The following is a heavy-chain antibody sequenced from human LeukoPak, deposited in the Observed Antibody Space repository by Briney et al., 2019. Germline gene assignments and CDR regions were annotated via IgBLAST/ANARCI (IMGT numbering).Heavy chain of an antibody. Sequence: GGSLRLSCAASGFTFSDYYMSWIRQAPGKGLEWVSYISSSSSYTNYADSVKGRFTISRDNAKNSLYLQMNSLRAEDTAVYYCARDAMLNYDILTGYYGIDYWGQGTLVTVSS. CDR2: ISSSSSYT. CDR1: GFTFSDYY. CDR3: ARDAMLNYDILTGYYGIDY. V-gene: IGHV3-11*06. J-gene: IGHJ4*02. D-gene: IGHD3-9*01.